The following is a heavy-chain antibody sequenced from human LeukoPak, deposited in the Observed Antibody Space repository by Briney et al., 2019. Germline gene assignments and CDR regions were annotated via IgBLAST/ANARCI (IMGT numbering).Heavy chain of an antibody. CDR2: IYTSGST. CDR3: ARDGIEYSSSSPDFDI. CDR1: GGSISSYY. D-gene: IGHD6-6*01. J-gene: IGHJ3*02. Sequence: SETLSLTCTVSGGSISSYYWSWIRQPAGKGLEWIGRIYTSGSTNYNPSLKSRVTMSVDTSKNQFSLKLSSVTAADTAVYYCARDGIEYSSSSPDFDIWGQGTMVTVSS. V-gene: IGHV4-4*07.